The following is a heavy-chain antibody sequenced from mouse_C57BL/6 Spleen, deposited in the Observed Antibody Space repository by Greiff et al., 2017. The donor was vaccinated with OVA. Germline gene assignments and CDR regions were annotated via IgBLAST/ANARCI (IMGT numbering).Heavy chain of an antibody. CDR2: ISSGSSTI. J-gene: IGHJ1*03. V-gene: IGHV5-17*01. CDR1: GFTFSDYG. CDR3: ARPGYYGRGYFDV. Sequence: EVQVVESGGGLVKPGGSLKLSCAASGFTFSDYGMHWVRQAPEKGLEWVAYISSGSSTIYYADTVKGRFTISRDNAKNTLFLQMTSLRSEDTAMYYCARPGYYGRGYFDVWGTGTTVTVSS. D-gene: IGHD1-1*01.